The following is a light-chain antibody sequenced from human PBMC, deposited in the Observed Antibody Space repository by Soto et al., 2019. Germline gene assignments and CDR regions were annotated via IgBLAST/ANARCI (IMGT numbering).Light chain of an antibody. CDR1: QSVSSY. J-gene: IGKJ1*01. CDR2: DAS. CDR3: QQRSNWHT. Sequence: EIVLTQSPATLSLSPGERATLSCRASQSVSSYLAWYQQKPGQAPRLLIYDASNRATGIPARFSGSGSGTDFTLTISSLEPEDFAVYYCQQRSNWHTFGQGTKVDIK. V-gene: IGKV3-11*01.